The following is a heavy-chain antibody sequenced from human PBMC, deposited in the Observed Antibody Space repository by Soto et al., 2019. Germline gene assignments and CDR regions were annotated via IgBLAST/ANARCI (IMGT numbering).Heavy chain of an antibody. CDR2: IYYSGST. J-gene: IGHJ4*02. V-gene: IGHV4-39*01. CDR3: ARRGWCFYGGNSGFDY. Sequence: SETLSLTCTVSGGSISSSSYYLGWIRQPPGKGLEWIGSIYYSGSTYYNPSLKSRVTISVDTSKNQFSLKLSSVTAADTAVYYCARRGWCFYGGNSGFDYWGQGTLVTVSS. CDR1: GGSISSSSYY. D-gene: IGHD4-17*01.